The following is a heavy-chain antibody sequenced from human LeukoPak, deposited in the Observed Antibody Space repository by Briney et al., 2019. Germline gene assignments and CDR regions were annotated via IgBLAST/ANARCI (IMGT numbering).Heavy chain of an antibody. J-gene: IGHJ4*02. V-gene: IGHV1-8*01. CDR1: GYTFTSYD. Sequence: GASVKVSCKASGYTFTSYDINWVRQATGQGLEWMGWMNPNSGNTGYAQKFQGRVTITADESTSTAYMELSSLRSEDTAVYYCARGDGGYDYWGQGTLVTVSS. D-gene: IGHD4-17*01. CDR3: ARGDGGYDY. CDR2: MNPNSGNT.